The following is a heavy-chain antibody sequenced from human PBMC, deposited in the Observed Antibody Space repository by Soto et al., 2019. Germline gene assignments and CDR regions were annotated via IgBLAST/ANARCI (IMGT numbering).Heavy chain of an antibody. CDR2: INHSGST. D-gene: IGHD1-1*01. J-gene: IGHJ4*02. Sequence: PSETLSLTCAVYGGSFSGYYWSWIRQPPGKGLEWIGEINHSGSTNYNPSLKSRVTISVDTSKNQFSLKLSSATAADTAVYYCARVRDGNDYWGQGTLVTVSS. CDR3: ARVRDGNDY. V-gene: IGHV4-34*01. CDR1: GGSFSGYY.